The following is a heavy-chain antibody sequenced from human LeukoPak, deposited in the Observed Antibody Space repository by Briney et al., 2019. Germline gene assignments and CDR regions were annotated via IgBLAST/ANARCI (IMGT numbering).Heavy chain of an antibody. Sequence: GGSLRLSCAASGFTSDDYAMHWVRQAPGKGLEWVSGISWNSGSIGYADSVKGRFTISRDNAKNSLYLQMNSLRAEDTALYYCAKGYSGYGYYFDYWGQGTLVTVSS. V-gene: IGHV3-9*02. CDR2: ISWNSGSI. CDR3: AKGYSGYGYYFDY. J-gene: IGHJ4*02. CDR1: GFTSDDYA. D-gene: IGHD5-12*01.